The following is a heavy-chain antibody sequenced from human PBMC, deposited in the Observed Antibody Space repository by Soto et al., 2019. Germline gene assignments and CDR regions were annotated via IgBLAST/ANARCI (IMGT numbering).Heavy chain of an antibody. CDR3: ARIRFLETKPYYYYGMDV. CDR1: GFSLDTSGVG. CDR2: IDWDDDK. V-gene: IGHV2-70*01. J-gene: IGHJ6*02. D-gene: IGHD3-3*01. Sequence: SGPTLVNPTQTLTLTCTFSGFSLDTSGVGVGWFRQPPGKALEWLALIDWDDDKYYSTSLKTRLTISKDTSKNQVVLTMTNMDPVDTATYYCARIRFLETKPYYYYGMDVWGQGTTVTVSS.